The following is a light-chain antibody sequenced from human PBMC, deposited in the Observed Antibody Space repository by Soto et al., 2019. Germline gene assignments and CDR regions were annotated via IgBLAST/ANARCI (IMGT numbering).Light chain of an antibody. CDR1: QSISSW. V-gene: IGKV1-5*01. J-gene: IGKJ1*01. CDR3: QQYNSYPWT. CDR2: DAS. Sequence: DTQMTQSPSTLSASVGDRVTNTCRVSQSISSWLSWYQQKPGKAPKLLIYDASSLESGVPSSFSGSGSGTEFTLTISSLQPDDFATYYCQQYNSYPWTFGQG.